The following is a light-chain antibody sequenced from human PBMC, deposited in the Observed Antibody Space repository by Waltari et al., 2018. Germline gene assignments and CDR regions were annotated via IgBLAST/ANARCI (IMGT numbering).Light chain of an antibody. V-gene: IGLV8-61*01. CDR2: KEI. CDR3: SIYMGSGVWV. Sequence: WDPQTPTLAPSTRSCKEISRSTGVPERISGSILANTAALAITGAQADDESDYYCSIYMGSGVWVFGGGTKLTVL. J-gene: IGLJ3*02.